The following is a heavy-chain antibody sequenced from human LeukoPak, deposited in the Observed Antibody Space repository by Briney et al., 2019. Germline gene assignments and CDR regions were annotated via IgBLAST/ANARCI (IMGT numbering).Heavy chain of an antibody. CDR2: IHHRGTT. Sequence: SETLSLTCAVSGGSISSTNWWSWVRQPPGKGLEWIGEIHHRGTTNYNPSLKSRVTISVDKSKNQFSLKLSSVTAADTAVYYWAKNIAKSFDPWGQGTLVTVSS. J-gene: IGHJ5*02. V-gene: IGHV4-4*02. CDR1: GGSISSTNW. D-gene: IGHD2/OR15-2a*01. CDR3: AKNIAKSFDP.